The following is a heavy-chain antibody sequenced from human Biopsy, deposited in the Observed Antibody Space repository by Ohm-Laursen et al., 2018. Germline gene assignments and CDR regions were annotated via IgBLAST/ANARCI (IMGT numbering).Heavy chain of an antibody. CDR2: NIPILGTG. CDR1: GGTFSNYG. D-gene: IGHD3-9*01. J-gene: IGHJ1*01. Sequence: ASVKVSCKAPGGTFSNYGVNWVRQAPGQGLEWLGGNIPILGTGNYAQKFQDRVTVAADTSTSTATMELRSLRSDDPAMYYCATKLTGYFHHWGQGTLVIVSS. CDR3: ATKLTGYFHH. V-gene: IGHV1-69*06.